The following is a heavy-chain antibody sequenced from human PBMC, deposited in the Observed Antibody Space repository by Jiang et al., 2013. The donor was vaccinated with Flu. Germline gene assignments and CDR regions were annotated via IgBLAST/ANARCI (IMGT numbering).Heavy chain of an antibody. CDR3: ARHYPTGDGFGEFLPDY. J-gene: IGHJ4*02. CDR2: IYYSGST. Sequence: LLKPSETLSLTCTVSGGSISSYYWSWIRQPPGKGLEWIGYIYYSGSTNYNPSLKSRVTISVDTSKNQFSLKLSSVTAADTAVYYCARHYPTGDGFGEFLPDYWGQGTLVTVSS. CDR1: GGSISSYY. V-gene: IGHV4-59*08. D-gene: IGHD3-10*01.